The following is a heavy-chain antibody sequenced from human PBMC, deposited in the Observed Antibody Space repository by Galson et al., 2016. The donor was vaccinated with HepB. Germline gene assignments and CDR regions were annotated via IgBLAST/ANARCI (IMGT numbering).Heavy chain of an antibody. Sequence: CAISGDSVSSNNAGWNWIRQSPSRGLEWLGKTYYWSKWYYDYSVSLKGRITISPDTSKNQFSLHLNSVTPEDTAVYYCARDPKAARQVYYYYYYMDVWGRGTTVTVSS. V-gene: IGHV6-1*01. CDR3: ARDPKAARQVYYYYYYMDV. J-gene: IGHJ6*03. CDR1: GDSVSSNNAG. D-gene: IGHD6-25*01. CDR2: TYYWSKWYY.